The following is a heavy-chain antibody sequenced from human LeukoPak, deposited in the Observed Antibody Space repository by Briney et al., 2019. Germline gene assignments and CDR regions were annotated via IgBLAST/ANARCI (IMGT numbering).Heavy chain of an antibody. Sequence: ASVKVSCKASGYTFTSYYMHWVRQAPGQGLEWMGIINPSGGSTSYAQKFQGRVTMTRDTSTSTVYMELSSLRSEDTAVYYCARDLLGYCSSTSCYTNYMDVWGKGTTVTVSS. D-gene: IGHD2-2*02. V-gene: IGHV1-46*01. CDR1: GYTFTSYY. CDR3: ARDLLGYCSSTSCYTNYMDV. CDR2: INPSGGST. J-gene: IGHJ6*03.